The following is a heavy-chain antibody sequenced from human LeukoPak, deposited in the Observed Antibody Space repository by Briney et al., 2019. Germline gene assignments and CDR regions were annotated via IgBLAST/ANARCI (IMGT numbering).Heavy chain of an antibody. CDR2: ISSSSSYI. CDR1: GFTFSSYW. D-gene: IGHD6-19*01. Sequence: GGSLRLSCAASGFTFSSYWMNWVRQAPGKGLEWVSSISSSSSYIYYADSVKGRFTISRDNAKNSLYLQMNSLRAEDTAVYYCAREGSSSGWYPPYFDYWGQGTLVTVSS. V-gene: IGHV3-21*01. J-gene: IGHJ4*02. CDR3: AREGSSSGWYPPYFDY.